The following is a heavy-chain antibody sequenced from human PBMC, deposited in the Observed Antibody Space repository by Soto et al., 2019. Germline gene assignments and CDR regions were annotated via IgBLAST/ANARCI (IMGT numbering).Heavy chain of an antibody. V-gene: IGHV5-10-1*01. Sequence: PGESLKISCKGSGYSFTSYWISWVRQMPGKGLEWMGRIDPSDSYTNYSPSFQGHVTISADKSISTAYLQWSSLKASDTAMYYCARRGYCSSTSCYRGSDDYYGMDVWGQGTTVTVSS. J-gene: IGHJ6*02. D-gene: IGHD2-2*01. CDR2: IDPSDSYT. CDR3: ARRGYCSSTSCYRGSDDYYGMDV. CDR1: GYSFTSYW.